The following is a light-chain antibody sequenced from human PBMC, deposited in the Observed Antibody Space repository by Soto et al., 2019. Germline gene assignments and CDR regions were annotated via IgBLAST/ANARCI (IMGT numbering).Light chain of an antibody. J-gene: IGLJ3*02. CDR1: SY. CDR3: SLYTGSGAVV. CDR2: DVS. Sequence: QSALTQPASVSGSPGQSITISCTGASYVSWYQQHPVKAPKLMIYDVSNRPSGVSNRFSGSKSGNTSSLTISGLQAEDEAVYYCSLYTGSGAVVFGGGPKLTVL. V-gene: IGLV2-14*01.